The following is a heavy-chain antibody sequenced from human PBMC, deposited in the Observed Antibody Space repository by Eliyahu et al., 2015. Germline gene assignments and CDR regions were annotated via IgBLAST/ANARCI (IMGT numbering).Heavy chain of an antibody. CDR1: GFSLTTNRVS. CDR2: IYWSDFK. Sequence: QITLKESGPTVVKPTQTLTLTCTFSGFSLTTNRVSVGWIRQPPGKALEWLSLIYWSDFKRYSPSLKNRLTITKDTAENRVVLTMTDMDPVDTATYYCVYKKSWTNGENYYYDDTDVWGQGTTVTVSS. V-gene: IGHV2-5*01. J-gene: IGHJ6*02. CDR3: VYKKSWTNGENYYYDDTDV. D-gene: IGHD1/OR15-1a*01.